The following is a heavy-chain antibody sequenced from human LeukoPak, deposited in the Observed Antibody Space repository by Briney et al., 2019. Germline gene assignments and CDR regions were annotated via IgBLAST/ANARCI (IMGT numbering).Heavy chain of an antibody. D-gene: IGHD6-13*01. V-gene: IGHV1-69*06. CDR2: IIPIFGTA. CDR3: ARREQQLVRGIDY. J-gene: IGHJ4*02. CDR1: GGTFSSYA. Sequence: GASVKVSCKASGGTFSSYAISWVRQAPGQGLEWMGGIIPIFGTANYAQKFQGRVTITADKSTSTAYMELSSLRSEDTAVYYCARREQQLVRGIDYWGQGTLVTVSS.